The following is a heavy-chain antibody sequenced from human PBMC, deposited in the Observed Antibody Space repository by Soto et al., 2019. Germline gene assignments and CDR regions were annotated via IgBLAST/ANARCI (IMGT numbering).Heavy chain of an antibody. V-gene: IGHV3-30-3*01. CDR2: ISYDGSNK. J-gene: IGHJ6*02. Sequence: QVQLVESGGGVVQPGRSLRLSCAASGFTFSSYAMHWVRQAPGKGLEWVAVISYDGSNKYYADSVKGRFTISRDNSKNTLDLQIDSLRADDTAVSYCARPNALRGYSDGKGGQQLAPYGMDVWGQGTTVTVSS. CDR1: GFTFSSYA. CDR3: ARPNALRGYSDGKGGQQLAPYGMDV. D-gene: IGHD5-18*01.